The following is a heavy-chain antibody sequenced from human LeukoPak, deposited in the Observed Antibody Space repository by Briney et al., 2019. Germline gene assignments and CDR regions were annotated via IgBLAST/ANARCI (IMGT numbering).Heavy chain of an antibody. CDR1: GFTFSDSY. D-gene: IGHD3-10*01. V-gene: IGHV3-11*04. CDR2: ISGSGHDI. CDR3: ASGGSRYYGSGSCLHYYYYYMDV. J-gene: IGHJ6*03. Sequence: GGSLRLSCAASGFTFSDSYMTWVRQAPGKGVEWVAYISGSGHDINYSDSVKGRFTISRDNAKNSLYLQMSSLRVEDTAVYYCASGGSRYYGSGSCLHYYYYYMDVWGKGTTVTISS.